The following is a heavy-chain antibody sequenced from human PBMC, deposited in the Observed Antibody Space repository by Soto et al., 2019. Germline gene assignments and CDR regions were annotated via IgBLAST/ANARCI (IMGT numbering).Heavy chain of an antibody. CDR2: ISWNSASI. CDR1: GFTFDDYA. D-gene: IGHD3-16*01. J-gene: IGHJ2*01. CDR3: AKASWGSYWYFDL. V-gene: IGHV3-9*01. Sequence: EVQLVESGGGLVQPGRSLRLSCVASGFTFDDYAMHWVRQAPGKGLEWVSGISWNSASIHYADSVKGRFTISRDNAKNSLFLQVNSRRTEDTALNYCAKASWGSYWYFDLWGRGTLVIVSS.